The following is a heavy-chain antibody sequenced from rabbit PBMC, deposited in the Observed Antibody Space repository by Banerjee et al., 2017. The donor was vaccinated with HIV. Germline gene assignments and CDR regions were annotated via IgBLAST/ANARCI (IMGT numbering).Heavy chain of an antibody. CDR3: ARTGYGYYGYSDL. CDR1: GFSFSSSYY. CDR2: ISGGFSDRT. J-gene: IGHJ4*01. Sequence: QSLEESGGGLVQPEGSLTLTCTASGFSFSSSYYMCWVRQAPGKGLEWIACISGGFSDRTYYASWAKGRFTISKTSSTTVTLQMTSLTGADTATYFCARTGYGYYGYSDLWGPGTLVTVS. V-gene: IGHV1S40*01. D-gene: IGHD6-1*01.